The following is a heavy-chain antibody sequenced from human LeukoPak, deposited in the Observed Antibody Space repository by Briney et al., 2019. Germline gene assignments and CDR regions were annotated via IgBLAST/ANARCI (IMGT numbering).Heavy chain of an antibody. D-gene: IGHD5-18*01. CDR2: IIPIFGTA. Sequence: SVKVSCKASGGTFSSYAISCGRQAPREGVEWMGGIIPIFGTANYAQKFQGRVTITADKSTSTAYMELSSLRSEDTAVYYCARDLIVDTAMVKTEDWFDPWGQGTLVTVSS. CDR1: GGTFSSYA. V-gene: IGHV1-69*06. CDR3: ARDLIVDTAMVKTEDWFDP. J-gene: IGHJ5*02.